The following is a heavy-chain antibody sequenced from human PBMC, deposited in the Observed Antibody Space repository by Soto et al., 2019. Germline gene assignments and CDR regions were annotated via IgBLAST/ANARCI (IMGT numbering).Heavy chain of an antibody. CDR2: TSYDGSNK. CDR1: GFTFSSYA. Sequence: GGSLRLSCAASGFTFSSYAMHWVRQAPGKGLEWVAVTSYDGSNKYYADSVKGRFTISRDNSKNTLYLQMNSLRAEDTAVYYCARDWSSGEFDYWGQGTLVTVSS. J-gene: IGHJ4*02. D-gene: IGHD6-6*01. V-gene: IGHV3-30-3*01. CDR3: ARDWSSGEFDY.